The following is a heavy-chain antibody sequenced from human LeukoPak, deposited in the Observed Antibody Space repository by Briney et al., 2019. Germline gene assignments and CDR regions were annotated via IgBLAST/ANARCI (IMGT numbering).Heavy chain of an antibody. Sequence: GGSLRLSCAASGFTFSSYNMNWVRQAPGKGLEWVSYIYSSSSIRYYADSVKGRFTISRDNAKNSLYLQMNSLRAEDTAVYYCARDRMMDYYYYYYMDVWGKGTTVTASS. CDR3: ARDRMMDYYYYYYMDV. CDR2: IYSSSSIR. CDR1: GFTFSSYN. D-gene: IGHD2-15*01. V-gene: IGHV3-48*01. J-gene: IGHJ6*03.